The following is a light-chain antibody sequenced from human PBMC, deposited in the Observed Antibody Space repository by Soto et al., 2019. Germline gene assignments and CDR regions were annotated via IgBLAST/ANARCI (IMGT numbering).Light chain of an antibody. J-gene: IGKJ4*01. CDR2: DAS. CDR3: QQRAGWTPT. V-gene: IGKV3-11*01. Sequence: EVMSTQSPALLSVPPGEGATVSCRASQSVSSHLAWYQQKRGQAPRLLIYDASNRANGIPARFTGSGSGTDFTLTISSLENEDFAVYFCQQRAGWTPTFGGGTKVDIK. CDR1: QSVSSH.